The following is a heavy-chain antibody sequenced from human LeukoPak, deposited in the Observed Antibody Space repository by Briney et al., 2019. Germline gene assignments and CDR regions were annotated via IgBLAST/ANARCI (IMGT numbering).Heavy chain of an antibody. J-gene: IGHJ4*02. CDR2: INPNSGGT. Sequence: ASVKVSCKASGYNLTGYYMHWVRQDPGQGLEWMGWINPNSGGTNYAQKFQGRVTMTRDTSISTVYMELNRLRSDDTAVYYCARGRCSSRSCYLFDYWGQGTLVTVSS. D-gene: IGHD2-2*01. V-gene: IGHV1-2*02. CDR3: ARGRCSSRSCYLFDY. CDR1: GYNLTGYY.